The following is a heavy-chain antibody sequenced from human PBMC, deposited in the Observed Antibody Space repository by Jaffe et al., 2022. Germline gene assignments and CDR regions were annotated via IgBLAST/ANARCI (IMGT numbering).Heavy chain of an antibody. J-gene: IGHJ4*02. CDR1: GGSISSSNW. CDR3: AREAGLGYCTGGVCYRSGPGPYYFDY. Sequence: QVQLQESGPGLVKPSGTLSLTCAVSGGSISSSNWWSWVRQPPGKGLEWIGEIYHSGSTNYNPSLKSRVTISVDKSKNQFSLKLSSVTAADTAVYYCAREAGLGYCTGGVCYRSGPGPYYFDYWGQGTLVTVSS. D-gene: IGHD2-8*02. V-gene: IGHV4-4*02. CDR2: IYHSGST.